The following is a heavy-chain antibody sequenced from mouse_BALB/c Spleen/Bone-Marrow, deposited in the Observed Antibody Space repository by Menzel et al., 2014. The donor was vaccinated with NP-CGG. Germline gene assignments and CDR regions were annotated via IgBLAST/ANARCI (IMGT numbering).Heavy chain of an antibody. CDR1: GFDFSRYW. V-gene: IGHV4-1*02. D-gene: IGHD2-3*01. J-gene: IGHJ3*01. CDR2: INPESNTI. CDR3: ARLGYYGWFAY. Sequence: EVKVVESGGGLVQPGGSLKLSCAASGFDFSRYWMSWVWRAPGKGLQWIGEINPESNTINYTPSLKDKFIISRDNAKNTLYLQMSKVRSEDTALYCCARLGYYGWFAYWGQGTLVTVSA.